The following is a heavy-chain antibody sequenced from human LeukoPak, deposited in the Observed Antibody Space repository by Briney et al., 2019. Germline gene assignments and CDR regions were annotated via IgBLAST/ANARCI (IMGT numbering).Heavy chain of an antibody. CDR3: ARDLRGLAFDI. D-gene: IGHD3-22*01. CDR2: IYYSGST. CDR1: GGSISSYY. J-gene: IGHJ3*02. V-gene: IGHV4-59*01. Sequence: PSETLSLTCTVSGGSISSYYWSWIRQPPGKGLEWIGYIYYSGSTNYNPSLKSRVTISVDTSKNQFSLKLSPVTAADTAVYYCARDLRGLAFDIWGQGTMVTVSS.